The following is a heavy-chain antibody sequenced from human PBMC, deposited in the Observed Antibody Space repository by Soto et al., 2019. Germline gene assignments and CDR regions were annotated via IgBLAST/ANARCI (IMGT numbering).Heavy chain of an antibody. Sequence: QVQLVQSGAEVKKPGSSVKVSCKASGGTFSSYAISWVRQAPGQGLEWMGGIIPIFGTANYAQKFQGRITITADESTSTAYMELRSMRSEDTAVYYCAGYDILTGYKGDYYYYGMDVWGQGTTVTVSS. J-gene: IGHJ6*02. CDR2: IIPIFGTA. CDR3: AGYDILTGYKGDYYYYGMDV. CDR1: GGTFSSYA. D-gene: IGHD3-9*01. V-gene: IGHV1-69*01.